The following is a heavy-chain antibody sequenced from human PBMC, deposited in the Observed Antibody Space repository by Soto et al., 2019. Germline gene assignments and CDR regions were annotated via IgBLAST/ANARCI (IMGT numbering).Heavy chain of an antibody. Sequence: SGPTLVNPTQTLTLTCTFSGFSLSTSGMCVSWIRQPPGKAPEWLALIDWDDDKYYSTSLRTRLTISKDTSKNQVVLTMTNMDPVDTATYHCARIGRTRPLSVAGTLGYYYYGMDVWGQETTVTVSS. V-gene: IGHV2-70*01. CDR2: IDWDDDK. CDR3: ARIGRTRPLSVAGTLGYYYYGMDV. CDR1: GFSLSTSGMC. J-gene: IGHJ6*02. D-gene: IGHD6-19*01.